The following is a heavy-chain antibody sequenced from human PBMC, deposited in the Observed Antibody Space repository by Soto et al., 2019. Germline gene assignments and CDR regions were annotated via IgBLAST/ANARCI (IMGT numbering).Heavy chain of an antibody. CDR3: ATVPPGPFGSSWYNY. Sequence: SVKVSCKASGGTFSSYAISWVRQAPGQGLEWMGGIIPIFGTANYAQKFQGRLTMTRDTSTSTVYMELSSLTSDDTAVYYCATVPPGPFGSSWYNYWGQGTLVTVSS. V-gene: IGHV1-69*05. D-gene: IGHD6-13*01. CDR2: IIPIFGTA. CDR1: GGTFSSYA. J-gene: IGHJ4*02.